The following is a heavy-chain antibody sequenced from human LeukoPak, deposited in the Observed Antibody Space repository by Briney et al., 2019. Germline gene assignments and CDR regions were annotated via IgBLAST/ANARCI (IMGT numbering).Heavy chain of an antibody. CDR2: IRSSITYT. Sequence: PGGSLRLSCAASGFSFSSYSMNWVRPAPGKGLEWVSSIRSSITYTYYADSVKGRFTISRDDSKNTLYLQMNSLRAEDTAVYFCAREISAYWGQGTLVTVSS. CDR3: AREISAY. J-gene: IGHJ4*02. CDR1: GFSFSSYS. V-gene: IGHV3-21*04. D-gene: IGHD3-3*01.